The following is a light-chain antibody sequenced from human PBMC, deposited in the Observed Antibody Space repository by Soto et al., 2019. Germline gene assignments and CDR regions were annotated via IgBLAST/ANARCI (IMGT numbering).Light chain of an antibody. CDR3: SSYTSSITRV. V-gene: IGLV2-14*01. CDR2: DVS. J-gene: IGLJ1*01. Sequence: QSALTQPASVSGSPGQSIAISCTGTSSDVGGYNYVSWYQLHPDKAPKLIIYDVSNRPSGVSNRFSGSKSGNTASLTISWLQPEDEADYYCSSYTSSITRVFGTGTKLTVL. CDR1: SSDVGGYNY.